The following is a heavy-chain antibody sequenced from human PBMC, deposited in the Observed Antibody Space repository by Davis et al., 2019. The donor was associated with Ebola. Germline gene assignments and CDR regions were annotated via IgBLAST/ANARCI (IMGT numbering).Heavy chain of an antibody. D-gene: IGHD2-2*02. CDR1: GYTFTSYY. CDR2: INPNSGGT. J-gene: IGHJ6*03. V-gene: IGHV1-2*02. Sequence: ASVKVSCKASGYTFTSYYMHWVRQAPGQGLEWMGWINPNSGGTNYAQKFQGRVTMTRDTSISTAYMELSRLRSDDTAVYYCARDSIVVVPAAIPRNYYMDVWGKGTTVTVSS. CDR3: ARDSIVVVPAAIPRNYYMDV.